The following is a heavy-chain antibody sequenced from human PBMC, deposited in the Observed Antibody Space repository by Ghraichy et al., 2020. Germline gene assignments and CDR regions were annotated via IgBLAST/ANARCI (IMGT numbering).Heavy chain of an antibody. CDR2: IKQDGSEK. CDR3: ARDFTMIVVVTSHYYYYYYMDV. D-gene: IGHD3-22*01. V-gene: IGHV3-7*03. J-gene: IGHJ6*03. CDR1: GFTFSSYW. Sequence: GGSLRLSCAASGFTFSSYWMSWVRQAPGKGLEWVANIKQDGSEKYYVDSVKGRFTISRDNAKNSLYLQMNSLRAEDTAVYYCARDFTMIVVVTSHYYYYYYMDVWGKGTTVTVSS.